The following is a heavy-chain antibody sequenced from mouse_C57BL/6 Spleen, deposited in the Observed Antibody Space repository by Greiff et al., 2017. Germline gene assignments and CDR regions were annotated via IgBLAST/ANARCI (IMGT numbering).Heavy chain of an antibody. CDR2: ISSGSSTI. V-gene: IGHV5-17*01. CDR1: GFTFSDYG. CDR3: ASICLCYYDSSYWYFDV. J-gene: IGHJ1*03. D-gene: IGHD1-1*01. Sequence: EVKLVESGGGLVKPGGSLKLSCAASGFTFSDYGMHWVRQAPEKGLEWVAYISSGSSTIYYADTVKGRFTISRDNAKNTLFLQMTSLRSEDTAMYYFASICLCYYDSSYWYFDVWGTGTSVTVSS.